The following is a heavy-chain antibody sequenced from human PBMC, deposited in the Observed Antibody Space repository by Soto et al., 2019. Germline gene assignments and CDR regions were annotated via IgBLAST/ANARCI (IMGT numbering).Heavy chain of an antibody. CDR1: GDSVSSNSYY. Sequence: QVQLQESGPGLVTPSGTLSLTCSVSGDSVSSNSYYWTWIRQPPGKTLEWVGFILSSGGTSTNPSLRGRLSMSVDTSKNPFSMRLNSVTAGDTGGYFCAKGFSNCMYVDSWGRGTLVTVSS. CDR3: AKGFSNCMYVDS. J-gene: IGHJ5*01. D-gene: IGHD6-13*01. V-gene: IGHV4-61*01. CDR2: ILSSGGT.